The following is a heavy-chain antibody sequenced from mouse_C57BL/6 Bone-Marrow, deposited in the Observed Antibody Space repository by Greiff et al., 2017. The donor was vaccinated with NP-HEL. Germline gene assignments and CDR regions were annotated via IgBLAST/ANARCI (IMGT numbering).Heavy chain of an antibody. CDR3: ARMGYYYGSWFAY. CDR1: GYTFTSYW. J-gene: IGHJ3*01. Sequence: QVQLQQSGAELVKPGASVKMSCKASGYTFTSYWITWVKQRPGQGLEWIGDIYPGSGSTNYNEKFKSKATLTVDTSSSTAYMQLSSLTSEDSAVYYCARMGYYYGSWFAYWGQGTLVTVSA. CDR2: IYPGSGST. V-gene: IGHV1-55*01. D-gene: IGHD1-1*01.